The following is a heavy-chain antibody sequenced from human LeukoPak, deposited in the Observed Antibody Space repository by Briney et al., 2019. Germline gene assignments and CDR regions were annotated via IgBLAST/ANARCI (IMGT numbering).Heavy chain of an antibody. CDR3: ARGVGIDY. Sequence: PSETLSLTCAVSGYSISSGYYWGWIRQPPGKGLEWIGSSYQSGSTYYNPSLKSRVTISVDTSKNQFSLKLSSVTAADTAMYYCARGVGIDYWGQGTLVTVSS. CDR2: SYQSGST. CDR1: GYSISSGYY. V-gene: IGHV4-38-2*01. D-gene: IGHD2-15*01. J-gene: IGHJ4*02.